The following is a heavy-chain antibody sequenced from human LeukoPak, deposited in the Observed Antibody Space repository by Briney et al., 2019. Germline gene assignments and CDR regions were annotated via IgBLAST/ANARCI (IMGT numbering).Heavy chain of an antibody. J-gene: IGHJ3*02. CDR2: ISGSGGST. CDR3: AKDLVSYYYDSSGSAFDI. CDR1: GFTFSRCA. Sequence: PGGSLRLSCAASGFTFSRCAMSWVRQAPGKGLEWVSTISGSGGSTYYADSVKGRFTISRDNSKNTLFLQLNSLRADDTAVYYCAKDLVSYYYDSSGSAFDIWGQGTMVTVSS. V-gene: IGHV3-23*01. D-gene: IGHD3-22*01.